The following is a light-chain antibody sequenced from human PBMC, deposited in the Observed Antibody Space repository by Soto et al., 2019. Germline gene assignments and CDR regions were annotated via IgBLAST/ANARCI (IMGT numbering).Light chain of an antibody. Sequence: EIVLTQSPGTLSLSPGARATLSCRAGQSVSSSYLAWYQQKPGQAPRLLIYGASSRATGIPDRFSGSGSGTDFTLTITRLESEDFAVYYCQHYRTSFGGGTKVEIK. V-gene: IGKV3-20*01. CDR1: QSVSSSY. CDR2: GAS. J-gene: IGKJ4*01. CDR3: QHYRTS.